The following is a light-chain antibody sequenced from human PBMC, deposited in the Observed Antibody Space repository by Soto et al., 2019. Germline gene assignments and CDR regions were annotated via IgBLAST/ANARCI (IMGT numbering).Light chain of an antibody. CDR1: QSISTNS. Sequence: EIMLTQSPGTLSLSPGERATLSCRASQSISTNSLAWYQHKPGQAPRLLIYATSTRATGIPDRFSGSGSGTDFTLTISRLEPEDFAVYYCQRKSFGQGTRLEFK. J-gene: IGKJ2*01. CDR2: ATS. CDR3: QRKS. V-gene: IGKV3-20*01.